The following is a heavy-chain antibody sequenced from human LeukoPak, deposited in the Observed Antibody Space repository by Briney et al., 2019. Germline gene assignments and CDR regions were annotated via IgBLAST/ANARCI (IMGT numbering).Heavy chain of an antibody. V-gene: IGHV5-51*01. Sequence: GESLKISCKGSGYSFTSYWIGWVRQMPGKGLEWMGIIYPGDSDTRYSPSFQGQVTISADKFISTAYLQWSSLKASDTAMYYCARLAPDGCSSTSCYHTGGGNWFDPWGQGTLVTVSS. D-gene: IGHD2-2*01. CDR1: GYSFTSYW. J-gene: IGHJ5*02. CDR3: ARLAPDGCSSTSCYHTGGGNWFDP. CDR2: IYPGDSDT.